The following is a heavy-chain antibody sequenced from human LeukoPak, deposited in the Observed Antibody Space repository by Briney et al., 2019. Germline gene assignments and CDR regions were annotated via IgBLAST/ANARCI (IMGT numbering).Heavy chain of an antibody. CDR2: ISNGGGSI. CDR3: ATVGRAARPGY. D-gene: IGHD6-6*01. V-gene: IGHV3-48*03. Sequence: PGGSLRLSCAASGFTFSNYEMNWVRQAPGEGLEWVSYISNGGGSIYYADSVKGRFTISRDNAKNSLYLQMNSLRAEDMAVYYCATVGRAARPGYWGQGILVTVSS. CDR1: GFTFSNYE. J-gene: IGHJ4*02.